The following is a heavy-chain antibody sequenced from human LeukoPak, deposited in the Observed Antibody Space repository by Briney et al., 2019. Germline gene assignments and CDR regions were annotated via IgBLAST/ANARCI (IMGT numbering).Heavy chain of an antibody. CDR2: ISSSSSYI. J-gene: IGHJ4*02. V-gene: IGHV3-21*01. CDR3: AREGDWGPFDY. Sequence: GGSLRLSCAASGFTFSSYSMNWVRQAPGKGLEWVSSISSSSSYIYCADSVKGRFTISRDNATNSLYLQMNSLRAEDTAVYYCAREGDWGPFDYWGQGTLVTVSS. D-gene: IGHD7-27*01. CDR1: GFTFSSYS.